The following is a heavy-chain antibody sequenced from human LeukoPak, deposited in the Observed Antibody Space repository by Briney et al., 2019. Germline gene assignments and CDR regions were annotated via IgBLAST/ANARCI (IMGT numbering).Heavy chain of an antibody. V-gene: IGHV1-46*01. CDR3: ARGPPGRVYDSSKKGLFDP. J-gene: IGHJ5*02. CDR2: INPSGTST. CDR1: GYSFTTYY. D-gene: IGHD3-22*01. Sequence: ASVKVSCKASGYSFTTYYLHWVRQAPGQGLEWMGIINPSGTSTTYAQKFQGRVTMTMDTSTSTVYMELSSLRSEDTAMYYCARGPPGRVYDSSKKGLFDPWDQGTLVTVSS.